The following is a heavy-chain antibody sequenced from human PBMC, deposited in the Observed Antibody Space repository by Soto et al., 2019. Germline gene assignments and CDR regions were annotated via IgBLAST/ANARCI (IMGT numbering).Heavy chain of an antibody. CDR2: IYYSGST. V-gene: IGHV4-61*01. CDR1: GGSVSCGSYY. J-gene: IGHJ6*02. D-gene: IGHD3-3*01. Sequence: XGTLSLTGTVSGGSVSCGSYYGSWIRQPPGKGLEWIGYIYYSGSTNYNPSLKSRVTISIDTSKNQFSLKLSSVTAADKAVYYCAAFYDFWSGYSPGVYYYYYGMDVWGQGTTVTVSS. CDR3: AAFYDFWSGYSPGVYYYYYGMDV.